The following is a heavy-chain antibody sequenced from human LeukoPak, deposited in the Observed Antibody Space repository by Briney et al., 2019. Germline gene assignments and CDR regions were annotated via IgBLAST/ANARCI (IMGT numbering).Heavy chain of an antibody. Sequence: GGSLRLSCAASGFTLSSSGMHWVRQAPGKGLEWVTFIQYDGSVKYNVDSVKGRFAVTRDNSKNTLYLQMNSLRAEDTAVYYCTWGYSYAFRIWGQGTMVTVSS. J-gene: IGHJ3*02. CDR2: IQYDGSVK. V-gene: IGHV3-30*02. D-gene: IGHD3-22*01. CDR1: GFTLSSSG. CDR3: TWGYSYAFRI.